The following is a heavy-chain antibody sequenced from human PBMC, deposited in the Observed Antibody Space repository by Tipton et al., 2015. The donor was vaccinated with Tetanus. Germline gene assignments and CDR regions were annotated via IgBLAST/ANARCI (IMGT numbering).Heavy chain of an antibody. V-gene: IGHV4-31*03. D-gene: IGHD1-26*01. J-gene: IGHJ4*02. Sequence: GLVKPSQTLSLTCTVSGGSISSGGYYWSWIRRHPGKGLEWIGDIYNSGSTYYNPSLKSRVTISVDTSKNQFSLKLNSGTAADTAVYYCARDQARGARGWNYFDYWGQGSLVTVSS. CDR3: ARDQARGARGWNYFDY. CDR1: GGSISSGGYY. CDR2: IYNSGST.